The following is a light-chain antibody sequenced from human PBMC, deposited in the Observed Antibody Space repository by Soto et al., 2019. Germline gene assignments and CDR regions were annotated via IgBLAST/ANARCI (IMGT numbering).Light chain of an antibody. CDR3: QHFGDSPPAFT. J-gene: IGKJ2*01. Sequence: ESMLTQSPGTLSLSPGEIATLSCRASRSVSSRYITWYQQKPGQAPRLLIYGASIRATGIPDRFSGSGSGTDFTLTISRLEPEDFAVYYCQHFGDSPPAFTFGQGTKLEI. CDR1: RSVSSRY. CDR2: GAS. V-gene: IGKV3-20*01.